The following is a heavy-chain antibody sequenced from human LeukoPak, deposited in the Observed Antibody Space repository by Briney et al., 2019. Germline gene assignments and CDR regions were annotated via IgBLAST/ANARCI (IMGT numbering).Heavy chain of an antibody. CDR2: INWNGGST. CDR1: GFTFDDYG. Sequence: GGSLRLSGAASGFTFDDYGMSWVRQAPGKGLEWVSGINWNGGSTGYADSVKGRFTISRDNAKNSLYLQMNSLRAEDTAVYYCARDMNYYDSSGYYSEWGQGTLVTVSS. CDR3: ARDMNYYDSSGYYSE. V-gene: IGHV3-20*04. J-gene: IGHJ4*02. D-gene: IGHD3-22*01.